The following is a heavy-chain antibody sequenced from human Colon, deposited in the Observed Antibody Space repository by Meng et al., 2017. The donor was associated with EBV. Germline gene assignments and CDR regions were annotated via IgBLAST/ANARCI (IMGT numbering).Heavy chain of an antibody. D-gene: IGHD3-16*01. CDR1: GDSVSDTNHF. V-gene: IGHV4-39*07. J-gene: IGHJ4*02. CDR2: INSNWNT. CDR3: VRVRGDFDY. Sequence: QLQLQESVHGLVQPSETLSLTCIVSGDSVSDTNHFWCWVRQAPGKGLEWVGSINSNWNTYSNPSLTSRVTMSLDTSKNQFSLQLSSVTAADTAVYYCVRVRGDFDYWGQGTLVTVSS.